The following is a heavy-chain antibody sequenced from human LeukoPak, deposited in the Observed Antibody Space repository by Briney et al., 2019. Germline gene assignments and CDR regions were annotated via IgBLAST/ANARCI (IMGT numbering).Heavy chain of an antibody. D-gene: IGHD6-6*01. CDR1: GGTFSSYA. V-gene: IGHV1-69*05. CDR2: IIPICGTA. J-gene: IGHJ6*03. CDR3: ARVKLDSSSAYYYYYYMDV. Sequence: ASVTVSCKASGGTFSSYAISWVRQAPGQGLEWMGGIIPICGTANYAQKFQGRVTITTDESTSTAYMELSSLRSEDTAVYYCARVKLDSSSAYYYYYYMDVWGKGTTVTVSS.